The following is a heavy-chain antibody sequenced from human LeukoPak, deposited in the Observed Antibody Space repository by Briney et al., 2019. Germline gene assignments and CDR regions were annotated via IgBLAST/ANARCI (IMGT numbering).Heavy chain of an antibody. V-gene: IGHV3-30*02. Sequence: GGSLRLSCAASGFTFSSYGMHWVRQAPGKGLEWVAFIRYDGSNKYYADSVKGRFTISRDNSKSTLYLQMNSLRAEDTAVYYCAKAAGYNSGWSDYYFDYWGQGTLVTVSS. D-gene: IGHD6-19*01. CDR2: IRYDGSNK. J-gene: IGHJ4*02. CDR3: AKAAGYNSGWSDYYFDY. CDR1: GFTFSSYG.